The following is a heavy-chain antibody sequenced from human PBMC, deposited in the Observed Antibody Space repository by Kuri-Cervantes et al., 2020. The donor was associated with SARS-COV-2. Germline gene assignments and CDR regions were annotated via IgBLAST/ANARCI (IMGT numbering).Heavy chain of an antibody. CDR3: ARDLMDCSSTSCYPRGMDV. J-gene: IGHJ6*02. CDR2: INPNSGGT. CDR1: GYTFTGYY. Sequence: ASVKVSCKASGYTFTGYYMHWVRQAPGQGLEWMGWINPNSGGTNYAQKFQGWVTMTRDTSISTAYMELSRLRSDDTAVYYCARDLMDCSSTSCYPRGMDVWGQGTMVTVSS. D-gene: IGHD2-2*01. V-gene: IGHV1-2*04.